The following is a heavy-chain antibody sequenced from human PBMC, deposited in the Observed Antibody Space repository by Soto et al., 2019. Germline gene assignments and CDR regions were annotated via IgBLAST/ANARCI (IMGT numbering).Heavy chain of an antibody. V-gene: IGHV4-59*01. Sequence: PSETLSLTCTVSGGSITSYYWSWIRQPPGKGLEWIGFISYSGSTNYNPSLKSRVTMSVDTSKNQFSLKLTSVNAADTAVYYCTRGGEAYKTGHWGQGTLVIVSS. J-gene: IGHJ4*02. CDR3: TRGGEAYKTGH. D-gene: IGHD1-1*01. CDR1: GGSITSYY. CDR2: ISYSGST.